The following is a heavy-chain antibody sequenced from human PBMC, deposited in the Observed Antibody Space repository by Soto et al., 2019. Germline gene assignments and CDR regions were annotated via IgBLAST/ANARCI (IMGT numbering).Heavy chain of an antibody. CDR1: GYTFTSYA. D-gene: IGHD3-3*01. CDR3: ARGYYDFWSGSPLPFDY. J-gene: IGHJ4*02. V-gene: IGHV1-3*01. CDR2: INAGNGNT. Sequence: ASVKVSCKASGYTFTSYAMHWVRQAPGQRLEWMGWINAGNGNTKYSQKFQGRVTITRDTSASTAYMELSSLRSEDTAVYYCARGYYDFWSGSPLPFDYWRQGTLVTVSS.